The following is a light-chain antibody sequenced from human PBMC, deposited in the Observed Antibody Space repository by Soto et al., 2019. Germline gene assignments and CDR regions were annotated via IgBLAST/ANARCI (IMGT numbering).Light chain of an antibody. V-gene: IGLV2-14*01. J-gene: IGLJ1*01. CDR3: DSYTSSRAYV. Sequence: QSVLTQPASVSGSPGQSITISCTGTSSDVGGYNYVSWYQQQSGKAPNLIIHEVSYRPSGVSNRFSGSKSGTTASLTISGLQDEAEADYYCDSYTSSRAYVFGIGTKV. CDR2: EVS. CDR1: SSDVGGYNY.